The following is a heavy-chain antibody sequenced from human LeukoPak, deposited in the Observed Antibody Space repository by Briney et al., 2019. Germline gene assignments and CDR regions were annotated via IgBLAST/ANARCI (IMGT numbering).Heavy chain of an antibody. J-gene: IGHJ4*02. CDR2: IYPGDSDT. D-gene: IGHD6-25*01. CDR3: ARHDPGSGGDY. V-gene: IGHV5-51*01. Sequence: GLIYPGDSDTRYSPSFQGQVTISADKSISTAYLQWASLKASDTAMYYCARHDPGSGGDYWGQGTLVTVSS.